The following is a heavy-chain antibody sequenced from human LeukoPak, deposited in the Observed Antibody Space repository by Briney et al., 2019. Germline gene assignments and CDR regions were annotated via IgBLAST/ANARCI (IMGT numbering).Heavy chain of an antibody. V-gene: IGHV1-24*01. CDR3: ATILLWFGEFNNWFDP. Sequence: ASVKVSCKVSGYTLTELSMHWVRQAPGKGLEWMGGFDPEDGETIYAQKFQGRVTMTEDTSTDTAYMELSSLRSEDTAVYYCATILLWFGEFNNWFDPWGQGTLVTVSS. CDR1: GYTLTELS. J-gene: IGHJ5*02. CDR2: FDPEDGET. D-gene: IGHD3-10*01.